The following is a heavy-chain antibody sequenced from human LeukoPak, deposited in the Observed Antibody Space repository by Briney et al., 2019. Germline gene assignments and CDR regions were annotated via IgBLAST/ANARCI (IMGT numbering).Heavy chain of an antibody. V-gene: IGHV1-18*01. CDR2: ISAYNGNT. D-gene: IGHD1-26*01. J-gene: IGHJ5*02. CDR3: ASSSGSYYWFDP. CDR1: GYTFTSYG. Sequence: GASVKVSCKASGYTFTSYGISWVRQAPGQGLEWMGWISAYNGNTNYAQKLQGRVTMSRDTSTSTVYMELSSLRSEDTAVYYCASSSGSYYWFDPWGQGTLVTVSS.